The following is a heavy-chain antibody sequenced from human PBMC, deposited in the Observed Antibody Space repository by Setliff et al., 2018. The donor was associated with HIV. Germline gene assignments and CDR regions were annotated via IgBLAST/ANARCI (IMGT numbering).Heavy chain of an antibody. CDR2: LIPVFGTA. CDR1: GGTFNTYS. J-gene: IGHJ5*02. CDR3: ARDRRGFRMKNWFDP. V-gene: IGHV1-69*13. Sequence: ASVKVSCKASGGTFNTYSISWVRQAPGQGLEWMGNLIPVFGTANYAPSFQGRLTITGDESTSTAYMELGSLTSEDTAVYYCARDRRGFRMKNWFDPWGQGTLVTVSS. D-gene: IGHD3-22*01.